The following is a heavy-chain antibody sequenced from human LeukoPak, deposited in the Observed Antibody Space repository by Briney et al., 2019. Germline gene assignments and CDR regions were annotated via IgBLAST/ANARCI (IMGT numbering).Heavy chain of an antibody. J-gene: IGHJ4*02. CDR3: ARAPPDEGAFDY. CDR2: ISSSGSTI. Sequence: GGSLRLACAASGFTFSSYSMNWVRQAPGKGLEWVSYISSSGSTIYYADSVKGRFTISRDNAKNSLYLQMNSLRDEDTAVYYCARAPPDEGAFDYWGQGTLVTVSS. V-gene: IGHV3-48*02. CDR1: GFTFSSYS.